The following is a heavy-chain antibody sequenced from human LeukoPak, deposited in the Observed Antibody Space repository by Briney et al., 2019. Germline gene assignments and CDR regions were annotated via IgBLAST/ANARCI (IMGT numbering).Heavy chain of an antibody. CDR1: GATFTSHA. J-gene: IGHJ4*02. V-gene: IGHV1-69*06. CDR2: IILILGTA. CDR3: ARSVDTDSSGWYVGCDY. D-gene: IGHD6-19*01. Sequence: GASVKLSCKASGATFTSHAISWVRQAPGPGLEWLGGIILILGTADYSQKFPGRVTITAAKSTTTAYMELSSLRSEDTAVYYCARSVDTDSSGWYVGCDYWGQGTLVCVSS.